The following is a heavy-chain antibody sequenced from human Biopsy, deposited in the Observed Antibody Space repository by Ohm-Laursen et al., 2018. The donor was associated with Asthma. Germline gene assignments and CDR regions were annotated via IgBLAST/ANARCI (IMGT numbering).Heavy chain of an antibody. J-gene: IGHJ6*02. CDR3: VRGSSSWHHGPFHYYYGLDV. CDR2: IYYSGTT. CDR1: GGYMRSGNYY. D-gene: IGHD6-13*01. Sequence: SDTLSLTCGLSSGSGGYMRSGNYYWGWIRQPPGKGLEWIGSIYYSGTTYYNPSLGSRVTVPADTSKNQFSLKLTSVTAADTAVYYCVRGSSSWHHGPFHYYYGLDVWGQGTTATVSS. V-gene: IGHV4-39*01.